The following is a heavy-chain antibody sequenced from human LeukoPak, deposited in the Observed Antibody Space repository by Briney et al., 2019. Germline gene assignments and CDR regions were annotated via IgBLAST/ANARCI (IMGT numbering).Heavy chain of an antibody. Sequence: QPGGSLRLSCVASGFPFSSYWMTWVRQAPGKGLEWVANTKQDGSKKSYVDSVKGRFTISRDNAKNSLYLQMNSLRAEDTAIYYCTRVGYIDEGIDYWGQGTLVTVSS. V-gene: IGHV3-7*04. J-gene: IGHJ4*02. CDR3: TRVGYIDEGIDY. D-gene: IGHD5-24*01. CDR1: GFPFSSYW. CDR2: TKQDGSKK.